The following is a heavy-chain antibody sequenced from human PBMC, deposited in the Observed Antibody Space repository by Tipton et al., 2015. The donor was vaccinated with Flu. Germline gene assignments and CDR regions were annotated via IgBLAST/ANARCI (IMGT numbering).Heavy chain of an antibody. D-gene: IGHD3-22*01. CDR1: GFTFSSYA. CDR3: AKMGPALYYYDSSGYRYYFDY. J-gene: IGHJ4*02. Sequence: SLRLSCAASGFTFSSYAMSWVRQAPGKGLEWVSAISGSGGSTYYADSVKGRFTISRDNSKNTLYLQMNSLRAEDTAVYYCAKMGPALYYYDSSGYRYYFDYWGQGTLVTVSS. V-gene: IGHV3-23*01. CDR2: ISGSGGST.